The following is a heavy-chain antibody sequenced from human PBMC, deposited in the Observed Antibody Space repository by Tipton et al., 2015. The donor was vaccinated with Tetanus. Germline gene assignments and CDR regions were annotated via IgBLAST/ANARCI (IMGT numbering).Heavy chain of an antibody. CDR1: EFSFSNYA. CDR2: ISGSGDTT. D-gene: IGHD1-26*01. CDR3: AKMGQGYFAS. J-gene: IGHJ4*02. V-gene: IGHV3-23*01. Sequence: GSLRLSCAASEFSFSNYAMSWVRQAPGKGLEWVSRISGSGDTTHYAESVKGRFTISRDNAKNTLFLQMSSLRAEDTAVYYCAKMGQGYFASWGQGTLVTVS.